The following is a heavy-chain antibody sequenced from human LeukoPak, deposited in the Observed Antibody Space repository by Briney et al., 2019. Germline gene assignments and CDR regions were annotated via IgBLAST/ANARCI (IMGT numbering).Heavy chain of an antibody. D-gene: IGHD3-10*01. CDR3: ARHLDYYGSGSYEY. J-gene: IGHJ4*02. CDR2: IHYSGST. Sequence: SETLSLTCSVSGVSISGNYWSWIRQPPGKGLEWIGYIHYSGSTDYNPSLKSRLTMSVDTSKNQFSLKLSSVTAADTAVYYCARHLDYYGSGSYEYWGQGTLVTVSS. CDR1: GVSISGNY. V-gene: IGHV4-59*08.